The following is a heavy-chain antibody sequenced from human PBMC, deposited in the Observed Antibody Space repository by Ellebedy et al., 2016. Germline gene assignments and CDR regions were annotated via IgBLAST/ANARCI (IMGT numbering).Heavy chain of an antibody. D-gene: IGHD2-21*02. V-gene: IGHV3-48*02. CDR2: ISSSSSTI. J-gene: IGHJ4*02. Sequence: GGSLRLSCAASGFTFSSYSMNWVRQAPGKGLEWVSYISSSSSTIYYADSVKGRFTISRDNAKNSLYLQMNSLRDEDTAVYYCARDLRVVTAIQVFDYWGQGTLVTVSS. CDR1: GFTFSSYS. CDR3: ARDLRVVTAIQVFDY.